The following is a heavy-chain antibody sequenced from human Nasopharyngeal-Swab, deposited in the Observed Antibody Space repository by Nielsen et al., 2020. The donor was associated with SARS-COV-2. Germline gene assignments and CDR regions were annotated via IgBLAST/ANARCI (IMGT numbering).Heavy chain of an antibody. CDR3: AREVVPAAIPYYYYGMDV. Sequence: SETLSLTCTVSGGSISSGGYYWSWIRQHPGKGLEWIGYIYYSGSTYYNPSLKSRVIISVDTSKNQFSLKLSSVTAADTAVYYCAREVVPAAIPYYYYGMDVWGQGTTVTVSS. D-gene: IGHD2-2*01. V-gene: IGHV4-31*03. CDR2: IYYSGST. J-gene: IGHJ6*02. CDR1: GGSISSGGYY.